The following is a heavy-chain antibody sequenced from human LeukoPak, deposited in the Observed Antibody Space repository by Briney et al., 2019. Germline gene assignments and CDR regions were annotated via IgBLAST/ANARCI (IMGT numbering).Heavy chain of an antibody. D-gene: IGHD2-21*02. Sequence: SETLSLTCTVSGGSISSYYWSWIRQPPGKGLEWIGYIYYSGSTNYNPSLKSRVTISVDTSKNQFSLKLSSVTAADTAVYYCARDKLLAYCGGDCYDSYYYGMDVWGQGTTVTVSS. CDR2: IYYSGST. CDR3: ARDKLLAYCGGDCYDSYYYGMDV. V-gene: IGHV4-59*01. J-gene: IGHJ6*02. CDR1: GGSISSYY.